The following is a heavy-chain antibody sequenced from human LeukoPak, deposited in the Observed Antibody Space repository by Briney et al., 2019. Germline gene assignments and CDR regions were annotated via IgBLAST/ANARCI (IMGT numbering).Heavy chain of an antibody. CDR1: GFTVSSNY. CDR3: ERECIDSSGESHLDY. V-gene: IGHV3-66*02. CDR2: IYSGGST. Sequence: GGSLRLSCAASGFTVSSNYMSWVRQAPGKGLEWVAVIYSGGSTYYADSVKGRFTISRDNSKNTLYLQMNSLRAEDTAVYYCERECIDSSGESHLDYWGQGPLVTVSS. J-gene: IGHJ4*02. D-gene: IGHD3-22*01.